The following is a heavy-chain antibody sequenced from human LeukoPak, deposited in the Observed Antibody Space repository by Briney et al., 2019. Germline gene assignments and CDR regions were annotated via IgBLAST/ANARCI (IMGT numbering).Heavy chain of an antibody. CDR3: ARELAVAGTNY. CDR1: GVTVSSNY. V-gene: IGHV3-66*02. J-gene: IGHJ4*02. Sequence: GGSLRLSCAASGVTVSSNYMSWVRQAPGKGLEWVSVIYSGGSTYYADSVKGRFTISRDNSKNTLYLQMNSLRAEDTAVYYCARELAVAGTNYWGQGTLVTVSS. D-gene: IGHD6-19*01. CDR2: IYSGGST.